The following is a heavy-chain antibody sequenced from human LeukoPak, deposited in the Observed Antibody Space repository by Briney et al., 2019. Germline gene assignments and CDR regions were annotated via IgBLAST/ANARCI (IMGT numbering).Heavy chain of an antibody. CDR3: ARRYSSVYYYYYMDV. D-gene: IGHD6-19*01. Sequence: GGSLRLSCAASGVTFSSYSMDWVRQAPGKGLEWVSYISSSSSTIYYADSVKGRFTISRDNAKNSLYLQMNSLRAEDTAVYYCARRYSSVYYYYYMDVWGKGTTVTVSS. J-gene: IGHJ6*03. CDR1: GVTFSSYS. CDR2: ISSSSSTI. V-gene: IGHV3-48*01.